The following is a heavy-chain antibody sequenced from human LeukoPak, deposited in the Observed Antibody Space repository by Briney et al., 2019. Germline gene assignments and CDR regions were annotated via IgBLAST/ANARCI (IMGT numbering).Heavy chain of an antibody. D-gene: IGHD3-16*02. CDR3: ADYDYVWGSYRYNPRGY. J-gene: IGHJ4*02. V-gene: IGHV3-30*03. Sequence: GGSLRLSCAASGFTVSSNYMSWVRQAPGKGLEWVAVISYDGSNKYYADSVKGRFTISRDNSKNTLYLQMNSLRAEDTAVYYCADYDYVWGSYRYNPRGYWGQGTLVTVSS. CDR2: ISYDGSNK. CDR1: GFTVSSNY.